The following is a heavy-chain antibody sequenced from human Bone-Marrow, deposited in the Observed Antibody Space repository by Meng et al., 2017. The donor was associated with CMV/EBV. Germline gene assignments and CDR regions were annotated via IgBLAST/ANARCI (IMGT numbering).Heavy chain of an antibody. CDR2: IKQDGSEK. J-gene: IGHJ6*02. CDR1: GFTFSSYW. D-gene: IGHD2-2*02. CDR3: AKGAAAIPTRFRYYYYGMDV. V-gene: IGHV3-7*01. Sequence: GGSLRLSCAASGFTFSSYWMSWVRQAPGKGLEWVANIKQDGSEKYYVDSVKGRFTISRDNSKNTLYLQMNSLRAEDTAVYYCAKGAAAIPTRFRYYYYGMDVWGQGTTVTVSS.